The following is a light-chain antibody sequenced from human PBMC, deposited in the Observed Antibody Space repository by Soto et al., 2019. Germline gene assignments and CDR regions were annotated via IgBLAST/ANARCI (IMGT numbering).Light chain of an antibody. J-gene: IGKJ3*01. CDR2: GAS. Sequence: IQLTQSPSSLSASVGDRVTITCRASQDINIFLAWYHQKPGKAPKLLIYGASTLQSGVSSRFSGSGSRTDFTLTISGLQPEDFASYFCQQLNSFPISFGPGTKVDIK. CDR3: QQLNSFPIS. V-gene: IGKV1-9*01. CDR1: QDINIF.